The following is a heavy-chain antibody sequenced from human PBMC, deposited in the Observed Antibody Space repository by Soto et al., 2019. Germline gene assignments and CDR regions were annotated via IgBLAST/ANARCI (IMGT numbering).Heavy chain of an antibody. CDR2: IYYSGST. CDR3: AREYYDFWSGSLNWFDP. V-gene: IGHV4-39*02. D-gene: IGHD3-3*01. J-gene: IGHJ5*02. Sequence: PSETLSLTCTVSGGSISSSSYYWGWIRQPPGKGLEWIGSIYYSGSTYYNPSLKSRVTISVDTSKNQFSLKLSSVTAADTAVYYCAREYYDFWSGSLNWFDPWGQGTLVTVSS. CDR1: GGSISSSSYY.